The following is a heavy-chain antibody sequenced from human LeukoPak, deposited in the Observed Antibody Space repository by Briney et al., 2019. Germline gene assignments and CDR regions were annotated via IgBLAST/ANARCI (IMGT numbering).Heavy chain of an antibody. Sequence: GGPLSLPRGASGLPHSSYPKNCPRQAPGKRLEWVSGNRGWGCSTYYADSVKGRFTISRDNSKNTLYLQMNNLSAEDTAVYYCAKGGDYYGAGSYYRDGSLLVGWGQGTLVTVAS. J-gene: IGHJ4*02. CDR3: AKGGDYYGAGSYYRDGSLLVG. V-gene: IGHV3-23*01. CDR1: GLPHSSYP. CDR2: NRGWGCST. D-gene: IGHD3-10*01.